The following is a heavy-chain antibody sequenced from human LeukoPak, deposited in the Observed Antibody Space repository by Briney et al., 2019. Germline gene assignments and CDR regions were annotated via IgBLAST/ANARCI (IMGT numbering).Heavy chain of an antibody. CDR2: INHCGST. CDR1: GGSFSGYY. Sequence: PSETLSLTCAVYGGSFSGYYWSWIRQPPGKGLEWIGEINHCGSTNYNPSLKSRVTISVDTSKNQFSLKLSSVTAADTAVYYCARSGYYYDSSGYGSFDYWGQGTLVTVSS. CDR3: ARSGYYYDSSGYGSFDY. V-gene: IGHV4-34*01. D-gene: IGHD3-22*01. J-gene: IGHJ4*02.